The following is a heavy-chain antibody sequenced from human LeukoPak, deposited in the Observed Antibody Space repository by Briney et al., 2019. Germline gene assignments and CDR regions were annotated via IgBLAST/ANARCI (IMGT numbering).Heavy chain of an antibody. CDR2: ISAYNGNT. CDR3: ARNTCSGGSCYSDY. V-gene: IGHV1-18*01. J-gene: IGHJ4*02. CDR1: GYTFTSYG. D-gene: IGHD2-15*01. Sequence: GASVKVFCKASGYTFTSYGISWVRQAPGQGLEWMGWISAYNGNTNYAQKLQGRVTMTTDTSTSTAYMELRSLRSDDTAVYYCARNTCSGGSCYSDYWGQGTLVTVSS.